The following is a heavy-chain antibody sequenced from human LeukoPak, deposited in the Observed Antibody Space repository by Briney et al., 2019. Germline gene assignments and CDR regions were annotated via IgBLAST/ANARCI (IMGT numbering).Heavy chain of an antibody. CDR1: DGSISSYY. J-gene: IGHJ4*02. CDR3: ARDLFLHRGWYDY. V-gene: IGHV4-59*01. D-gene: IGHD6-19*01. Sequence: SETLSLTCTVSDGSISSYYWSWIRQPPGKGLEWIGYMLYSGSTNYNPSLKSRLTISVDTSKNQSSLKLRSVTAADTAVYYCARDLFLHRGWYDYWGQGTLVTVSS. CDR2: MLYSGST.